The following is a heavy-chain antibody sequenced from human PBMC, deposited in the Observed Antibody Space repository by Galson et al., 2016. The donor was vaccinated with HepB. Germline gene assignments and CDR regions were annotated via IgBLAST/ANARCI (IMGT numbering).Heavy chain of an antibody. CDR2: IGSSSSPI. D-gene: IGHD1-14*01. CDR1: GLTFNNYH. J-gene: IGHJ4*02. Sequence: SLRLSCAASGLTFNNYHMNWARQAPGKGLEWVSYIGSSSSPIYYAASVKGRFTISRDNAHNSLYLQMNSLRAEDSAVYYCAGDSGRTGAWDYWGRGTLVTVSS. V-gene: IGHV3-48*01. CDR3: AGDSGRTGAWDY.